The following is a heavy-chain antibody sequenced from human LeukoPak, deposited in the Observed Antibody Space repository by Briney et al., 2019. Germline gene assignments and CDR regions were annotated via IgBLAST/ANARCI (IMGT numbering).Heavy chain of an antibody. V-gene: IGHV3-23*01. CDR1: GFTFSNYA. CDR3: ARGNYYYDGGTYYYGYYFDY. J-gene: IGHJ4*02. CDR2: VSGSASST. Sequence: GGSLRLSCAASGFTFSNYAMSWVRQTPGKGLEWVSGVSGSASSTYYADSVKGRFTISRDDSKNTLYLQMHSLRAEDTAVYYCARGNYYYDGGTYYYGYYFDYWGQGTLVPVSS. D-gene: IGHD3-22*01.